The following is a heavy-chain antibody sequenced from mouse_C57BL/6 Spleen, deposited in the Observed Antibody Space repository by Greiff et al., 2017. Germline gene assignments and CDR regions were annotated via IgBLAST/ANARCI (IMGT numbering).Heavy chain of an antibody. CDR3: ARSYYDYDDYYAMDY. J-gene: IGHJ4*01. CDR1: GYTFTSYW. CDR2: IYPGSGST. V-gene: IGHV1-55*01. D-gene: IGHD2-4*01. Sequence: QVQLQQPGAELVKPGASVKMSCKASGYTFTSYWITWVKQRPGQGLEWIGDIYPGSGSTNYNEKFKSKATLTVDTSSSTAYMQLSSLTSEDSAVYYCARSYYDYDDYYAMDYWGQGTSGTVSS.